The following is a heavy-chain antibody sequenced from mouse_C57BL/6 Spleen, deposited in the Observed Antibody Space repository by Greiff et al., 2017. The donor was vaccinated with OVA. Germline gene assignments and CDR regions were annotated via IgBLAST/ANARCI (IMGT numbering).Heavy chain of an antibody. V-gene: IGHV5-6*02. Sequence: DVMLVESGGDLVKPGGSLKLSCAASGFTFSSYGMSWVRQTPDKRLEWVATISSGGSYTYYPDSVKGRVTISRDNAKNTLYLQMSSLKSEDTAMYYCARHDGNLYYAMDYWGQGTSVTVSS. J-gene: IGHJ4*01. CDR2: ISSGGSYT. CDR1: GFTFSSYG. D-gene: IGHD2-1*01. CDR3: ARHDGNLYYAMDY.